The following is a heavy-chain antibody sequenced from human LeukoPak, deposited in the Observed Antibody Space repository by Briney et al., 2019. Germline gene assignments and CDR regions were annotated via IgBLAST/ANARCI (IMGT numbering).Heavy chain of an antibody. CDR2: IYSGGST. V-gene: IGHV3-66*02. CDR1: GFTVSSNY. Sequence: GGSLRPSCVASGFTVSSNYMSWVRQAPGKGLEWVSVIYSGGSTYYADSVKGRFTISRDNSKNTLYLQMNSLRAEDTAVYYCARDSPITGTTPWGQGTLVTVSS. D-gene: IGHD1-7*01. CDR3: ARDSPITGTTP. J-gene: IGHJ5*02.